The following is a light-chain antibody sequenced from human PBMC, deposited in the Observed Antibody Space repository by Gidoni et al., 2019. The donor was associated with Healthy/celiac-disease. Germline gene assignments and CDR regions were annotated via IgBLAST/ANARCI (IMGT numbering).Light chain of an antibody. J-gene: IGLJ2*01. CDR1: SLRSYY. CDR3: NSRDSSGNHVV. CDR2: GKN. V-gene: IGLV3-19*01. Sequence: SSELTQDPSVSVALGQTVRITSQGDSLRSYYASWYQQKPGQAPVLVIYGKNNRPSGIPDRFSGSSSGKTASLTITGAQAEDEADYYCNSRDSSGNHVVFGGGTKLTVL.